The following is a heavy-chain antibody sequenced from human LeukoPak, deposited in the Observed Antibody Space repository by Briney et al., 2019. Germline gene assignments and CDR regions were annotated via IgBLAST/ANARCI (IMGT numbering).Heavy chain of an antibody. CDR2: IYSGGST. V-gene: IGHV3-66*01. CDR3: ARNLNTAMVNSNDY. Sequence: PGGSLRLSCAASGFTVSSNYMSWVRQAPGKGLEWVSVIYSGGSTYYADSVKGRFTISRDNSKNTLYLQMNSLRAEDTAVYYCARNLNTAMVNSNDYWGQGTLVTVSS. D-gene: IGHD5-18*01. CDR1: GFTVSSNY. J-gene: IGHJ4*02.